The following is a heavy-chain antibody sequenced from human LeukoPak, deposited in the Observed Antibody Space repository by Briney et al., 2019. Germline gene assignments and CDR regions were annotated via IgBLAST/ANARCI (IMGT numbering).Heavy chain of an antibody. CDR2: IKSKTDTGTP. J-gene: IGHJ4*02. CDR3: TTEGYGSGKELIVHQYFEH. D-gene: IGHD3-10*01. Sequence: GGSLRLSCAASGFTFSNAWMNWVRQVPGKGLEWVGRIKSKTDTGTPDYAAPVKGRFAISRDDAKNTLYLQMKNVKTEDTAVYYCTTEGYGSGKELIVHQYFEHWGQGALVTVSS. V-gene: IGHV3-15*01. CDR1: GFTFSNAW.